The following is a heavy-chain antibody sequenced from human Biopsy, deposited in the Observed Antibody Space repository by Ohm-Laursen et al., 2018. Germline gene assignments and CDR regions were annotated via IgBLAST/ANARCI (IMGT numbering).Heavy chain of an antibody. V-gene: IGHV1-69*06. J-gene: IGHJ1*01. CDR3: ATKLTGYFHH. CDR1: GGTFSNYG. CDR2: NIPILGTG. Sequence: SVKVSCKTPGGTFSNYGVNWVRQAPGQGLEWLGGNIPILGTGNYAQKFQDRVTVAADTSTSTATMELRSMRSDDTAVYYCATKLTGYFHHWGQGTLVIVSS. D-gene: IGHD3-9*01.